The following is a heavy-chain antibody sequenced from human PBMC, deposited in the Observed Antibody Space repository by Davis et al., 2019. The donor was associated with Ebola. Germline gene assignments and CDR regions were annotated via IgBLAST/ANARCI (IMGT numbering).Heavy chain of an antibody. V-gene: IGHV1-18*01. CDR3: ARDDRRYKGVYYYYYYGMDV. Sequence: ASVQVSCKASGGTFSTDTISWVRQALGQGVEWLGWINARNGNTKYSQKFQGRVTITRDTSASTAYMEVGSLRSDDTAVYYCARDDRRYKGVYYYYYYGMDVWGQGTTVTVSS. CDR1: GGTFSTDT. CDR2: INARNGNT. J-gene: IGHJ6*02. D-gene: IGHD1-1*01.